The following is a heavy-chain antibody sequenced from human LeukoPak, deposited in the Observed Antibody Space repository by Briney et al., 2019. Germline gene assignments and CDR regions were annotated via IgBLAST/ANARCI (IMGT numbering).Heavy chain of an antibody. J-gene: IGHJ4*02. Sequence: PGGSLTLSCAASGFTFSSYWMSWVRQAPGKGLEWVANIKQDGSEKYYVDSVKGRFTISRDNAKNSLYLQMNSLRAEDTAVYYCAREREWFGEFIPFDYWGQGTLVTVSS. V-gene: IGHV3-7*01. CDR3: AREREWFGEFIPFDY. CDR1: GFTFSSYW. CDR2: IKQDGSEK. D-gene: IGHD3-10*01.